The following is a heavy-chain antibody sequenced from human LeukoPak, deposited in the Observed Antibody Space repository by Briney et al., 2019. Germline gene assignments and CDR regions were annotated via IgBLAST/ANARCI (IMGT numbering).Heavy chain of an antibody. CDR3: ATANPTPRGINFDY. V-gene: IGHV3-23*01. Sequence: PGESLRLSCAASGFTFSSSAMSWVRQAPGKGLQWLSSINGGDYSTYYADSVKGRFTISRDSSKNILYLQMNSLRTDDTAIYYCATANPTPRGINFDYWGQGTLVTVSS. J-gene: IGHJ4*02. CDR2: INGGDYST. CDR1: GFTFSSSA. D-gene: IGHD3-10*01.